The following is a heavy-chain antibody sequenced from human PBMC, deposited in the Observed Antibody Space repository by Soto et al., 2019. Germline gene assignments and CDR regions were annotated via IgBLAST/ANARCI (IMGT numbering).Heavy chain of an antibody. CDR1: GFTFSSYW. D-gene: IGHD6-13*01. V-gene: IGHV3-7*01. CDR2: IKQDGSEK. CDR3: ARVAGLLYYYYYYGMDF. J-gene: IGHJ6*02. Sequence: EVQLVESGGGLVQPGGSLRLSCAASGFTFSSYWMSWVRQAPGKGLEWVANIKQDGSEKYYVDSVKGRFTISRDNAKNSLYLQMNSLRAEDTAVYYCARVAGLLYYYYYYGMDFWGQGTTVTVSS.